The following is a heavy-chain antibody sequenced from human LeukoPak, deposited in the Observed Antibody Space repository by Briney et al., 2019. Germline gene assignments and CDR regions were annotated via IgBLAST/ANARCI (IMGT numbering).Heavy chain of an antibody. J-gene: IGHJ4*02. CDR2: ISSSSSYI. CDR3: ARLGGYSKSFDY. CDR1: GFTFSDYY. D-gene: IGHD4-11*01. Sequence: GGSLRLSCAASGFTFSDYYMNWVRQAPGKGLEWVSSISSSSSYIYYADSVKGRFTISRDNAKSSLYLQMNSLRAEDTAVYYCARLGGYSKSFDYWGQGTLVTVSS. V-gene: IGHV3-21*01.